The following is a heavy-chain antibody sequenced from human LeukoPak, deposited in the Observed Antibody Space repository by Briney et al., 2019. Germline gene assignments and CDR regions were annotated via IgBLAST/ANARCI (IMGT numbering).Heavy chain of an antibody. J-gene: IGHJ4*02. CDR1: GGSFSCYY. D-gene: IGHD3-10*01. CDR2: INYSGSS. Sequence: SETLPLTCAVYGGSFSCYYWSWIRQPPGKGLEWIGAINYSGSSNYNASLKSRITITVDTSKHQSSLKPRSVTAADTAVYYCARSPRWRVGELGYWGEGTLVTVSS. CDR3: ARSPRWRVGELGY. V-gene: IGHV4-34*01.